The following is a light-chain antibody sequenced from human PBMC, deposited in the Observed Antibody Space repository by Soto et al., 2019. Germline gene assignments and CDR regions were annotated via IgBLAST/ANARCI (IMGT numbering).Light chain of an antibody. CDR3: SSYTSSRHVV. J-gene: IGLJ2*01. Sequence: QSALTQPASVSGSPGQSITISCIGTSSDVGGYNYVSWYQQHPGKAPKLMIYEVSNRPSGVSNRFSGSKSGNTASLPISGLQAEEVADYYCSSYTSSRHVVFGGGTTLTVL. CDR2: EVS. CDR1: SSDVGGYNY. V-gene: IGLV2-14*01.